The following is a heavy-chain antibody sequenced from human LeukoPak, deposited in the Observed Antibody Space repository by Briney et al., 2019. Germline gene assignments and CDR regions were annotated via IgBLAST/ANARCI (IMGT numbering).Heavy chain of an antibody. CDR3: ARENLKGDIVATIDC. CDR2: IYYSGGT. Sequence: SETLSLTCTVSGGSISRYYWSWIRQPPGKGLEWIGYIYYSGGTNYNPSLKSRVTISLDTSKNQFSLKLSSVTAADTAVYYCARENLKGDIVATIDCWGQGTLVTVSS. J-gene: IGHJ4*02. D-gene: IGHD5-12*01. CDR1: GGSISRYY. V-gene: IGHV4-59*01.